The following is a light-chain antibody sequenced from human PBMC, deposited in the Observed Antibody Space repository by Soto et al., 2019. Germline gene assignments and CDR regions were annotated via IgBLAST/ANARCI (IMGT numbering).Light chain of an antibody. CDR2: DAS. CDR3: QQRSNWPLP. V-gene: IGKV3-11*01. J-gene: IGKJ4*01. CDR1: QSVSSY. Sequence: ELMLTQSPATLSLSPGERATSSCRASQSVSSYLAWYQQKPGQAPRLLIYDASNRATGIPARFSGSGSGTDFTLTISSLEPEVFAVYYCQQRSNWPLPFGGGTKVDI.